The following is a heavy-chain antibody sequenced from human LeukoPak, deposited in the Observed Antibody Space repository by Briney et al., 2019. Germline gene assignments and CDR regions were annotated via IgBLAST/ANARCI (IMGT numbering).Heavy chain of an antibody. CDR3: ARDRPGWYYDYVWGSYRSPAFNY. CDR2: IYYSGST. D-gene: IGHD3-16*02. CDR1: GGSISSSSYY. Sequence: PSETLSLTCTVSGGSISSSSYYWGWVRQPPGKGLEWIGSIYYSGSTYYNPSLKSRVTISVDTSKNQFSLKLSSVTAADTAVYYCARDRPGWYYDYVWGSYRSPAFNYWGQGTLVTVSS. J-gene: IGHJ4*02. V-gene: IGHV4-39*07.